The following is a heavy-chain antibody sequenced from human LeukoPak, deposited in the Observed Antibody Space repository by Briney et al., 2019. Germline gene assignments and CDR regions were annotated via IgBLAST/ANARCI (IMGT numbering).Heavy chain of an antibody. D-gene: IGHD6-19*01. V-gene: IGHV4-34*01. J-gene: IGHJ4*02. Sequence: SETLSLTCAVYGGSFSGYYWSWIRQPPGKGLEWIGEINHSGSTNYNPSLKSRVTISVDTSKNQFSLKLSSVTAADTAVYYCARNGWYSFDYWGRGTLVTVSS. CDR3: ARNGWYSFDY. CDR2: INHSGST. CDR1: GGSFSGYY.